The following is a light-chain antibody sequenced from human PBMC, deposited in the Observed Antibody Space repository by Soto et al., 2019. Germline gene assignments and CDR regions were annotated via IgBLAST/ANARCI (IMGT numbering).Light chain of an antibody. CDR2: GAS. CDR3: QQYFEWPPMT. Sequence: VMTQSPATLSVSPGERATLSCWASETVATNLAWYQQKPGQAPRLLISGASTRAAGISDRFRGSGSGTEFTLTLSSLRPEDSAIYYCQQYFEWPPMTFGQGTKVEI. V-gene: IGKV3-15*01. CDR1: ETVATN. J-gene: IGKJ1*01.